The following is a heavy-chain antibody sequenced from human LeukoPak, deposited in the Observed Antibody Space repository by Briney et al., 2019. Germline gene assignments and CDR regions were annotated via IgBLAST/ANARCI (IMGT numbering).Heavy chain of an antibody. D-gene: IGHD1-7*01. CDR1: GFTSRTYA. V-gene: IGHV3-30*18. CDR3: AKDYGMGTYFGN. CDR2: ISYEGSNK. Sequence: PGGALRLSCAPPGFTSRTYAMHWGRQAPGRGLGWVAFISYEGSNKYYTDSVKGRFTVSRDNSKNTLYLQMNTLRAEDTAVYRCAKDYGMGTYFGNWGQGALVAVSS. J-gene: IGHJ4*02.